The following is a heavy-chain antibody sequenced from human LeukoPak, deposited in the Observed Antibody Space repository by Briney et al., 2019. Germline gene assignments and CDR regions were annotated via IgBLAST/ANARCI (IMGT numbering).Heavy chain of an antibody. CDR1: GGSFSGYY. V-gene: IGHV4-59*08. CDR2: IYYSGST. J-gene: IGHJ4*02. CDR3: ARLSYYGSGSYYFDY. D-gene: IGHD3-10*01. Sequence: PSETLSLTCAVYGGSFSGYYWSWIRQPPGKGLEWIGYIYYSGSTNYNPSLKSRVTISVDTSKNQFSLKLSSVTAADTAVYYCARLSYYGSGSYYFDYWGQGTLVTVSS.